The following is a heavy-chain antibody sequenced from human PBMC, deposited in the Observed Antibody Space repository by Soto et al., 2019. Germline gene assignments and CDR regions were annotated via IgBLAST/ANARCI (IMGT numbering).Heavy chain of an antibody. CDR2: INPSGGST. J-gene: IGHJ5*02. D-gene: IGHD3-22*01. CDR3: ARDRHGYYDSSGSFDP. CDR1: GYTFTSYY. Sequence: QVQLVQSGAEVKKPGASVKVSCKASGYTFTSYYMHWVRQAPGQGLEWMGIINPSGGSTSYAQKFQGRVTMTRDTSTSTVYMELSSLRSEDTAVYYCARDRHGYYDSSGSFDPWGQGTLVTVSS. V-gene: IGHV1-46*01.